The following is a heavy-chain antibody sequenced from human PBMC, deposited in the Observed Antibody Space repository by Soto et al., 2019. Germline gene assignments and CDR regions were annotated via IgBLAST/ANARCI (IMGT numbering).Heavy chain of an antibody. D-gene: IGHD3-10*01. CDR2: IYYSGST. Sequence: QVQLQESGPGLVKPSQTLSLTCTVSGGSISRGGYYWSWIRQHPGKGLEWIGYIYYSGSTYYNPSLKSRVTLSVDTSKTHSSLKLSSAAAADTAVYYLAIPPSPLGPKRSDWFDPCGQGTLVTFCS. J-gene: IGHJ5*02. CDR3: AIPPSPLGPKRSDWFDP. V-gene: IGHV4-31*03. CDR1: GGSISRGGYY.